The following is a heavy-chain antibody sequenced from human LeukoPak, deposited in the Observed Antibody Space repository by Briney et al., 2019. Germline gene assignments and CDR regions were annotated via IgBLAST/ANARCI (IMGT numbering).Heavy chain of an antibody. CDR1: GFTFSSYA. Sequence: GRSLRLSCAASGFTFSSYAMHWVRQAPGKGLEWVAVISYDGSNKYYADSVKGRFTISRDNSKNTLYLQMNSLRAEDTAVYYCARVGIEEAGTRVYLQHWGQGTLVTVSS. CDR3: ARVGIEEAGTRVYLQH. D-gene: IGHD6-13*01. CDR2: ISYDGSNK. J-gene: IGHJ1*01. V-gene: IGHV3-30*04.